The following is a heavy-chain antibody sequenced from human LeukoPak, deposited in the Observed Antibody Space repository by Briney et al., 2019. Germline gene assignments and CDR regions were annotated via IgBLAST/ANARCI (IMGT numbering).Heavy chain of an antibody. CDR2: ISAYNGNT. D-gene: IGHD3-22*01. J-gene: IGHJ6*03. CDR3: ARDDGYPGSYYYYYMDV. V-gene: IGHV1-18*04. Sequence: GASVKVSCKASGFSVKNYYMHWVRQAPGRGLEWMGWISAYNGNTNYAQKLQGRVTMTTDTSTSTAYMELRSLRSDDTAVYYCARDDGYPGSYYYYYMDVWGKGTTVTVSS. CDR1: GFSVKNYY.